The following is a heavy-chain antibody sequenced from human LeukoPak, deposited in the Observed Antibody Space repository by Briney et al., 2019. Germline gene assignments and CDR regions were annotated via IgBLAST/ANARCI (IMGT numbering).Heavy chain of an antibody. J-gene: IGHJ4*02. CDR3: ARGRSRERGSYGY. Sequence: EGSLRLSCAASGFTFSSYSMNWVRQAPGKGLEWVSSISSSSYIYYADSVKGRFTISRDNAKNSLYLQMNSLRAEDTAVYYCARGRSRERGSYGYWGQGTLVTVSS. CDR1: GFTFSSYS. CDR2: ISSSSYI. D-gene: IGHD1-26*01. V-gene: IGHV3-21*01.